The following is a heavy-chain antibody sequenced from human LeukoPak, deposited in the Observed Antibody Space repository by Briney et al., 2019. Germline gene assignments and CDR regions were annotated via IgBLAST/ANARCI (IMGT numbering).Heavy chain of an antibody. CDR1: GYTFTSYG. CDR2: ISAYNGNT. Sequence: ASVKVSCTASGYTFTSYGISWVRQAPGQGLEWMGWISAYNGNTNYAQKLQGRVTMTTDTSTSTAYMELRSLRSDDTAVYYCARESIAAAGRDRFDPWGQGTLVTVSS. D-gene: IGHD6-13*01. CDR3: ARESIAAAGRDRFDP. V-gene: IGHV1-18*01. J-gene: IGHJ5*02.